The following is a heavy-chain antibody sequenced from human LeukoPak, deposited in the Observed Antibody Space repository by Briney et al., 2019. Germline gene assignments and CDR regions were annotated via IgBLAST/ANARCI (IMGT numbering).Heavy chain of an antibody. D-gene: IGHD2-15*01. CDR1: GLTVSSSY. CDR2: ISSSSSYI. Sequence: PGGSLRLSCAASGLTVSSSYMNWVRQAPGKGLEWVSSISSSSSYIYYADSVKGRFTISRDNAKNSLYLQMNSLRAEDTAVYYCARNSGGSCYNYWGQGTLVTVSS. J-gene: IGHJ4*02. CDR3: ARNSGGSCYNY. V-gene: IGHV3-21*01.